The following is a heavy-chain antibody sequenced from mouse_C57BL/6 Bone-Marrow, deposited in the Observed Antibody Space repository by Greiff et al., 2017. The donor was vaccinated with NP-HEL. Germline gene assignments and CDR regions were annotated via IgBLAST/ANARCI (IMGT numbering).Heavy chain of an antibody. V-gene: IGHV1-64*01. J-gene: IGHJ4*01. D-gene: IGHD1-1*01. CDR2: IHPNSGST. Sequence: QVHVKQSGAELVKPGASVKLSCKASGYTFTSYWMHWVKQRPGQGLEWIGMIHPNSGSTNYNEKFKSKATLTVDKSSSTAYMQLSSLTSEDSAVYYCANTFYGSSGYYAMDYWGQGTSVTVSS. CDR1: GYTFTSYW. CDR3: ANTFYGSSGYYAMDY.